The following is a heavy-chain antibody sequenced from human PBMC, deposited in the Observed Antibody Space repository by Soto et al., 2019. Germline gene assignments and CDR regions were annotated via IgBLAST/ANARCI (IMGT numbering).Heavy chain of an antibody. CDR2: ISYSGST. CDR3: ARESMIGVPGFFDV. J-gene: IGHJ2*01. Sequence: QVRLQESGPGLVKPSQPLSLTCTVSGASIINNHYYWNFIRQPPGKGLQWIGYISYSGSTSYNPSLASRLTISIDTSRNQFSLELSSVTAADTAVYFCARESMIGVPGFFDVWGRGTLVTVSS. D-gene: IGHD3-22*01. V-gene: IGHV4-30-4*08. CDR1: GASIINNHYY.